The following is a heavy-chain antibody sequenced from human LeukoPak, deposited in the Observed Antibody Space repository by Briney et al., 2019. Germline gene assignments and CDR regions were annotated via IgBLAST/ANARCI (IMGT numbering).Heavy chain of an antibody. CDR2: INHSGST. V-gene: IGHV4-34*01. Sequence: KPSETLSLTCAVYGGSFSGYYWSWIRQPPGKGLEWIGEINHSGSTNYNPSLKGRVTISVDTSKNQFSLKLSSVTAADTAVYYCASLWFGELHSWGQGTLVTVSS. J-gene: IGHJ5*02. D-gene: IGHD3-10*01. CDR1: GGSFSGYY. CDR3: ASLWFGELHS.